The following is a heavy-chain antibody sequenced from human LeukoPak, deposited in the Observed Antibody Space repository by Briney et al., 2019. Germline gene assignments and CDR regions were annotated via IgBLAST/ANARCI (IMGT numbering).Heavy chain of an antibody. V-gene: IGHV1-8*01. CDR3: ARAGSSYYYYYMDV. D-gene: IGHD1-26*01. CDR2: MNPNSGNT. CDR1: GYTFTSYD. Sequence: ASVKVSCKASGYTFTSYDINWVRQATGQGLEWMGWMNPNSGNTGYAQKFQGRVTITRNTSISTAYMELSSLRSEDTAVYYCARAGSSYYYYYMDVWGKGTTVTVSS. J-gene: IGHJ6*03.